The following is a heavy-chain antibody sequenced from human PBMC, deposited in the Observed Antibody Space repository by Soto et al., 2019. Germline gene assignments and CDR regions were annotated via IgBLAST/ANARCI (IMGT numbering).Heavy chain of an antibody. CDR3: IVRYPYYVDY. Sequence: EVQLVESGGGLVKPGGSLRLSCAASGFTFSNAWMNWVRQAPGKGLEWVGRIKSKTDGGTTDYAAPVKGRFTISRDDSKNTLYLQMNSLKTEGAAVYYLIVRYPYYVDYWGQGTLVTVSS. V-gene: IGHV3-15*07. CDR2: IKSKTDGGTT. J-gene: IGHJ4*02. D-gene: IGHD2-21*01. CDR1: GFTFSNAW.